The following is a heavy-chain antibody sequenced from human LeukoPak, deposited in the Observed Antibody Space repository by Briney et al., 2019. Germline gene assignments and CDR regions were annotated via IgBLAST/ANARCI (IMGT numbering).Heavy chain of an antibody. V-gene: IGHV3-21*01. D-gene: IGHD6-6*01. CDR3: AREGARPYFDY. J-gene: IGHJ4*02. CDR1: GFTFSSYS. CDR2: ISSSSSYI. Sequence: GGSLGLSCAASGFTFSSYSMNWVRQAPGKGLEWVSSISSSSSYIYYADSVKGRFTISRDNAKNSLYLQMNSLRAEDTAVYYCAREGARPYFDYWGQGTLVTVSS.